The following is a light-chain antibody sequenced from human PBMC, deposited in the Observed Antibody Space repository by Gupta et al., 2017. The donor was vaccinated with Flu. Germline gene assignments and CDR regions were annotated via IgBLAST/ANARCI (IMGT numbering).Light chain of an antibody. J-gene: IGKJ2*01. CDR3: QHYGSSPPFT. CDR1: QSVSRSY. CDR2: GAS. V-gene: IGKV3-20*01. Sequence: EIVLTQSPVTLSLSPGERATLSCRASQSVSRSYLAWYQQKPGQAPRLLIYGASNRATGIPDRFSGSGSGTDFTLTISRREPEDFAVYYCQHYGSSPPFTFGQGTKLAIK.